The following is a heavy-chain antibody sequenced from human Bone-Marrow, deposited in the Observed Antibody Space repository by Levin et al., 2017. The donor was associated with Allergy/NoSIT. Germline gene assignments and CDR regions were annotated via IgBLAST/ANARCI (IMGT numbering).Heavy chain of an antibody. D-gene: IGHD6-19*01. V-gene: IGHV3-23*01. CDR1: GFTFVNHA. Sequence: GGSLRLSCAASGFTFVNHAMTWVRHAPGKGLEWVSTIRPSSERTYFADSVKGRFTVSRDDSMNMMYLQMNSLRADDAAVYYCAKEQGARGWYTVDFWGQGTLVTVSS. CDR3: AKEQGARGWYTVDF. J-gene: IGHJ4*02. CDR2: IRPSSERT.